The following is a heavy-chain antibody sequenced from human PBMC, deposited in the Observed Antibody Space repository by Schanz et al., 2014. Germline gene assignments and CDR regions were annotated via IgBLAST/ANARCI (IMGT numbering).Heavy chain of an antibody. CDR2: ISGSGGST. Sequence: EVQLLESGGGLVQPGGSLRLSCAASGCTFSSYAMSWVRQAPGKGLEWVSGISGSGGSTYYADSVKGRFTISRDNSKNTLYLQMNSLRAEDTAVYYCAKDLLYGAPMPLNHLDYWGQGTLVTVSS. CDR3: AKDLLYGAPMPLNHLDY. J-gene: IGHJ4*02. CDR1: GCTFSSYA. D-gene: IGHD2-2*01. V-gene: IGHV3-23*01.